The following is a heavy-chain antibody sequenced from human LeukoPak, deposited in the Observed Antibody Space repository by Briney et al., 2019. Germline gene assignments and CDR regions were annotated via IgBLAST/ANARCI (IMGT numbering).Heavy chain of an antibody. D-gene: IGHD3-16*01. CDR3: ASRLGKKAGGPLVAFDY. J-gene: IGHJ4*02. CDR1: GFTLSTYW. Sequence: AGGSLRLSCAASGFTLSTYWMNWVRQAPGKGLEWVSYISSSGSTIYYADSVKGRFTISRDNAKNSLYLQMNSLRAEDTAVYYCASRLGKKAGGPLVAFDYWGQGTLVTVSS. CDR2: ISSSGSTI. V-gene: IGHV3-48*04.